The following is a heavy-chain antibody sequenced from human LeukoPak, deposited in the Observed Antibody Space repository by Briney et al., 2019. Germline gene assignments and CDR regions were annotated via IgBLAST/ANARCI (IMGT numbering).Heavy chain of an antibody. CDR1: GFTFSNYA. V-gene: IGHV3-23*01. J-gene: IGHJ6*03. CDR2: ISGSGGST. Sequence: GGSLRLSCAASGFTFSNYAVSWVRQAPGKGLEWVSAISGSGGSTYYADSVKGRFTISRDNSKNTLYLQMNSLRAEDTAVYYCAKDRESAYYYYYMDVWGKGTTVTVSS. CDR3: AKDRESAYYYYYMDV.